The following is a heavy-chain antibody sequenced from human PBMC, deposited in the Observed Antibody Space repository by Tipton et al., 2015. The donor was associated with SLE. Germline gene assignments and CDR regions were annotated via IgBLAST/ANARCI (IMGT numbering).Heavy chain of an antibody. J-gene: IGHJ3*01. CDR1: GFTFDDYA. CDR3: ARYRSDGGIYDALDV. Sequence: GSLRLSCVASGFTFDDYAMHWVRQAPGKGLEWISYITSGGTTIYYADSVKGRFIISRDNAKNSLYLQMNGLRAEDTAVYYCARYRSDGGIYDALDVWGQGTVVTVSS. CDR2: ITSGGTTI. D-gene: IGHD1-26*01. V-gene: IGHV3-48*03.